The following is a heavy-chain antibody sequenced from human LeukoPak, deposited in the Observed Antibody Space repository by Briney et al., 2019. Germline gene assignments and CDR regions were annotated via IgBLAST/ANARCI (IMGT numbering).Heavy chain of an antibody. CDR3: ARGGVAAAGTFDY. J-gene: IGHJ4*02. Sequence: SETLSLTCTFAGGSISSYYWSWIRQHPGKGLVSIGYIYYSGSTNYNPSLKSRVTISVDTSKNQFSLKLSSVTAADTAVYYCARGGVAAAGTFDYWGQGTLVTVSS. CDR1: GGSISSYY. V-gene: IGHV4-59*01. CDR2: IYYSGST. D-gene: IGHD6-13*01.